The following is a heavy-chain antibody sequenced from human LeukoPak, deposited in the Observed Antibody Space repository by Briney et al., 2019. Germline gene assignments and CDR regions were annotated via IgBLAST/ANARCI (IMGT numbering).Heavy chain of an antibody. Sequence: ASVKVSCKASGYTFTGYYMHWVRQAPGQELEWMGWINPNSGGTNYAQKFQGRVTMTRDTSISTAYMELSRLRSDDTAVYYCARAGSQALDWLLYELDYWGQGTLVTVSS. J-gene: IGHJ4*02. CDR3: ARAGSQALDWLLYELDY. CDR1: GYTFTGYY. V-gene: IGHV1-2*02. CDR2: INPNSGGT. D-gene: IGHD3-9*01.